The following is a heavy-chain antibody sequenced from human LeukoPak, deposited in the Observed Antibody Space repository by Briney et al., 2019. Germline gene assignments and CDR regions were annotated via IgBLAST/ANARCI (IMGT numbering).Heavy chain of an antibody. V-gene: IGHV3-30*02. CDR3: GKHDSASDY. D-gene: IGHD1-26*01. CDR1: GFIFSSYG. J-gene: IGHJ4*02. CDR2: TRSDGTDK. Sequence: PGRSLRLSCVASGFIFSSYGMHWVRQAPGKGLEWVAFTRSDGTDKYYTDSVKGRFTISRGNSKNTLYLQMNSLRSEDTAVYYCGKHDSASDYWGQRTLVTVSS.